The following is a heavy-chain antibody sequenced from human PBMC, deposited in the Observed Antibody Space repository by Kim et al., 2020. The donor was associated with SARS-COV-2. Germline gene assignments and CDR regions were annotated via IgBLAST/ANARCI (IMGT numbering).Heavy chain of an antibody. D-gene: IGHD3-3*01. V-gene: IGHV3-30*18. CDR1: GFTFSTYA. CDR2: ISYDGINK. J-gene: IGHJ6*02. CDR3: AKDFLGNYYHGMDV. Sequence: GGSLRLSCAASGFTFSTYAMHWVRQAPGKGLEWVALISYDGINKYYADSVKGRFTISRDNSKNTLYLQMNSLRAEDTAVYYCAKDFLGNYYHGMDVWGQGTTVTVSS.